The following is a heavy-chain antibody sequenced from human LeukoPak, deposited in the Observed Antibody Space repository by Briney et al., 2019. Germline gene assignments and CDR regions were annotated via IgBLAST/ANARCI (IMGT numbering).Heavy chain of an antibody. V-gene: IGHV4-34*01. CDR1: GGSFSGYY. D-gene: IGHD2-2*01. CDR3: ARRKRSGCSSTSCLLNWFDP. Sequence: SETLSLTCAVYGGSFSGYYWSWIRQPPGKGLEWIREIDHSGSTNYNPSLKRRVTISVDTSKNQFSLKLSSVTAADTAVYYCARRKRSGCSSTSCLLNWFDPRGQGTMVTVSS. CDR2: IDHSGST. J-gene: IGHJ5*02.